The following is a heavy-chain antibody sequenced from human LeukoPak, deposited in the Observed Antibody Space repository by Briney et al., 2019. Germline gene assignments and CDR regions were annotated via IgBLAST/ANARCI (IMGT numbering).Heavy chain of an antibody. J-gene: IGHJ4*02. CDR1: RYGFTSYW. D-gene: IGHD5-12*01. CDR2: IYPGDSDT. V-gene: IGHV5-51*01. CDR3: ARFSGYAYFDY. Sequence: GESLQISFQGSRYGFTSYWIGCVRPVPGQGLGWMGIIYPGDSDTRNSPSFQGQVTISADKSISTAYLQWSSLKASDTAMYYCARFSGYAYFDYWGQGTLVTVSS.